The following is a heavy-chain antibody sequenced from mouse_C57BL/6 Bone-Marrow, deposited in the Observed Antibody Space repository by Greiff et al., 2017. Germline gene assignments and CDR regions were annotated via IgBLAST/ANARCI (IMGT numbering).Heavy chain of an antibody. J-gene: IGHJ4*01. CDR2: IWTGGGT. D-gene: IGHD1-1*01. Sequence: VMLVESGPGLVAPSQSLSITCTVSGFSLTSYAISWVRQPPGKGLELLGVIWTGGGTNYNSARKSRLSISKDKSKSQVFLKMNSLQTDDTARYYCARNGEITTVVATPYAMDYWGQGTSVTVSS. CDR1: GFSLTSYA. V-gene: IGHV2-9-1*01. CDR3: ARNGEITTVVATPYAMDY.